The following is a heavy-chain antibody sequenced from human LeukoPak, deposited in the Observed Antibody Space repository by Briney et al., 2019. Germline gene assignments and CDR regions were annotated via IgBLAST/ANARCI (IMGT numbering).Heavy chain of an antibody. CDR2: IYYSGST. V-gene: IGHV4-59*01. CDR1: GGSISSYY. D-gene: IGHD1-26*01. Sequence: PSETLSLTCTVSGGSISSYYWSWIRQPPGKGLERIGYIYYSGSTNYNPSLKSRVTISVDTSKNQFSLKLSSVTAADTAVYYCARVPTVYYMDVWGKGTTVTVSS. J-gene: IGHJ6*03. CDR3: ARVPTVYYMDV.